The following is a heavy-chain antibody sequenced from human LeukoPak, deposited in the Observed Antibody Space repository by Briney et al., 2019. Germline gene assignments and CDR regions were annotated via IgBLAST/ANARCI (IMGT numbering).Heavy chain of an antibody. Sequence: GGSLRLSCAASGFTFSDYYMSWIRQAPGKGLEWVSYISSSSSYTNYADSVKGRFTISRDNAKNSLYLQMNSLRAEETAVYYCARDGRSGPNWFDPWGQGTLVTVSS. CDR1: GFTFSDYY. CDR3: ARDGRSGPNWFDP. CDR2: ISSSSSYT. J-gene: IGHJ5*02. V-gene: IGHV3-11*06. D-gene: IGHD7-27*01.